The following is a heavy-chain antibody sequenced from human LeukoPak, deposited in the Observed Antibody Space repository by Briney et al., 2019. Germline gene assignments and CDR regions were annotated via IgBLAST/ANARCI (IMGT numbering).Heavy chain of an antibody. J-gene: IGHJ4*02. D-gene: IGHD3-16*02. CDR2: ISGSSSYI. CDR3: TRGYIMITFGGVIVPEYFDY. V-gene: IGHV3-21*03. Sequence: GGSLRLSCAASGFTFSSYSMNWVRQAPGKGLEWVSSISGSSSYIYYADSVKGRFTISRDNSKNTLYLQMNSLKTEDTAVYYCTRGYIMITFGGVIVPEYFDYWGQGALVTVSS. CDR1: GFTFSSYS.